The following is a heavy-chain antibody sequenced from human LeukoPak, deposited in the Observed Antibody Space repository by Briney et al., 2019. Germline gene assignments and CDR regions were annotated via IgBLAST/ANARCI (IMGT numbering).Heavy chain of an antibody. CDR1: GFTFDDYG. J-gene: IGHJ4*02. D-gene: IGHD5-24*01. CDR3: AREDEEMATTLDY. CDR2: ISSSSSYI. V-gene: IGHV3-21*01. Sequence: GGSLRLSCAASGFTFDDYGMSWVRHAPGKGLEWVSSISSSSSYIYYADSVKGRFTISRDNAKNSLYLQMNSLRAEDTAVYYCAREDEEMATTLDYWGQGTLVTVSS.